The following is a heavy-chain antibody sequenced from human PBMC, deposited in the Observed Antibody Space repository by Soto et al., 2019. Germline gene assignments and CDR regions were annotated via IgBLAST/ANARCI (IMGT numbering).Heavy chain of an antibody. CDR2: ITTDGSTT. Sequence: PGGSLRLSCAASGFTFSSYIMHWVRQTPGKGLVWVSRITTDGSTTTYADSVRGRFTISRDNSKNTLYLQMNSLRAEDTAVYYCARDPILLWFGELSSYYYGMDVWRHGTPVTVSS. V-gene: IGHV3-74*01. D-gene: IGHD3-10*01. CDR3: ARDPILLWFGELSSYYYGMDV. CDR1: GFTFSSYI. J-gene: IGHJ6*02.